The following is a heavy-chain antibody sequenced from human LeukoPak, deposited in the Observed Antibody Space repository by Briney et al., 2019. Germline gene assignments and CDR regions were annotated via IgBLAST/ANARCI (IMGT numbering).Heavy chain of an antibody. D-gene: IGHD3-10*01. CDR1: GFDFSWSG. J-gene: IGHJ4*02. CDR3: ARGRNYGSGTYHNLDS. V-gene: IGHV3-30*03. CDR2: ISNDGINK. Sequence: PGRSLRLSCAASGFDFSWSGMHWVRQAPGKGLEWMAVISNDGINKYYADSVRGRFTISRDDSKSTLYLQMNSLRSEDTAVYYCARGRNYGSGTYHNLDSWGQGTLVTVSS.